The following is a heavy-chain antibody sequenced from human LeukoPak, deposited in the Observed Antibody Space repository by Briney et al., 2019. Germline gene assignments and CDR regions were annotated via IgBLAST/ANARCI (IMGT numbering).Heavy chain of an antibody. D-gene: IGHD3-10*01. V-gene: IGHV4-59*08. Sequence: SETLSLTCTVSGGSISSYYWSWIRQPPGKGLEWIGYIYYSGSTNYSPSLKSRVTISVDTSKNQFSLKLSSVTAADTAVYYCARQRYYGSGSFDYWGQGTLVTVSS. CDR3: ARQRYYGSGSFDY. CDR1: GGSISSYY. CDR2: IYYSGST. J-gene: IGHJ4*02.